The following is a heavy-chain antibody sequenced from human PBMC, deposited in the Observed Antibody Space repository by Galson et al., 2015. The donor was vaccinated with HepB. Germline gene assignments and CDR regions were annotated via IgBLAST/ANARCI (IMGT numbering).Heavy chain of an antibody. D-gene: IGHD5-12*01. CDR3: AKDTPSGYALYFFDY. V-gene: IGHV3-23*01. CDR2: INGSGGVT. CDR1: GFTFSSYA. J-gene: IGHJ4*02. Sequence: SLRLSCAASGFTFSSYAMSWVRQAPGKGLEWVSAINGSGGVTYYADSVKGRFTISRDDSTNTVYLQMNSLRAEDTALYYCAKDTPSGYALYFFDYWGQGTLVTVSS.